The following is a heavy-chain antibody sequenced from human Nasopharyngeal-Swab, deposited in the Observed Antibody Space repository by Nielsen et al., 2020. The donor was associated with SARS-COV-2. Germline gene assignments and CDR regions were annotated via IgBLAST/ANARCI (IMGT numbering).Heavy chain of an antibody. CDR2: ISSSSSTI. V-gene: IGHV3-48*02. J-gene: IGHJ5*02. CDR3: ARDQLTYDCWRGINWFDP. D-gene: IGHD3-3*01. Sequence: WIRQPPGKGLEWVSYISSSSSTIYYADSVKGRFTISRDNAKNSLYLQMNSLRDEDTAVYYCARDQLTYDCWRGINWFDPWGQGTLVTVSS.